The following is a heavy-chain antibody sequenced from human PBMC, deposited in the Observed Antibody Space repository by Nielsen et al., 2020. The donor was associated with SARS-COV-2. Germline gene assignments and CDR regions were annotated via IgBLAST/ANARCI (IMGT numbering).Heavy chain of an antibody. D-gene: IGHD4-23*01. CDR2: IWYDGTKK. Sequence: WIRQPPGKGLEWVAVIWYDGTKKDYVDSVKGRFTISRDNSKKTLFLQMSGLRAEDTAVYYCARGQGFRWGLESGASYYFDYWGQGTLVTVSS. J-gene: IGHJ4*02. CDR3: ARGQGFRWGLESGASYYFDY. V-gene: IGHV3-33*01.